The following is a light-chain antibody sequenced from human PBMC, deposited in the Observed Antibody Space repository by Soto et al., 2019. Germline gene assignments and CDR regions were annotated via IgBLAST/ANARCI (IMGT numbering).Light chain of an antibody. CDR2: DVT. V-gene: IGLV2-11*01. J-gene: IGLJ1*01. CDR3: CSYGGNYSPFV. CDR1: DSDVGGSDF. Sequence: QSALTQPASVSGSPGQSITLSCTGTDSDVGGSDFVSWYQQHPGKAPKLMIYDVTKRPSGVPDRFSGSKSGSTASLTISGLQAEDEADYFCCSYGGNYSPFVFGTGTKVTVL.